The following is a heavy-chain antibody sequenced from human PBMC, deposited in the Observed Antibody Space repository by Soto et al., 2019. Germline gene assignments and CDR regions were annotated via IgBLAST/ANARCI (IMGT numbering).Heavy chain of an antibody. CDR2: IYHSGST. J-gene: IGHJ4*02. CDR3: ARLGTTVTNFDY. Sequence: SETLSLTCAVSGYSISSGYYWGWIRQPPGKGLEWIGSIYHSGSTYYNPSLKSRVTISVDTSKNQFSLKLSSVTAADTAVYYCARLGTTVTNFDYWGQGTLVTVSS. CDR1: GYSISSGYY. D-gene: IGHD4-17*01. V-gene: IGHV4-38-2*01.